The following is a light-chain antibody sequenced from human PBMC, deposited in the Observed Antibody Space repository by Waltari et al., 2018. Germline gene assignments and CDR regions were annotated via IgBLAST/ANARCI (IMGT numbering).Light chain of an antibody. CDR2: DVS. CDR1: SSHVGGYNY. Sequence: QSALTQPASVSVSPGQSITIPCTGTSSHVGGYNYVPWYQQHPGKAPKLMIYDVSNRPAGVSNRFSGSKSGNTASLTISGLQAEDEADYYCSSYISSSTLELFGGGTSLTVL. V-gene: IGLV2-14*03. J-gene: IGLJ2*01. CDR3: SSYISSSTLEL.